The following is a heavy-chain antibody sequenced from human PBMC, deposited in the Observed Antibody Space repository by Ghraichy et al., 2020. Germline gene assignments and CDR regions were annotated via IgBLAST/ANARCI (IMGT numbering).Heavy chain of an antibody. CDR3: AKDLITMVRGVITPHWFDP. CDR2: ISGSGGST. CDR1: GFTFSSYA. D-gene: IGHD3-10*01. Sequence: GSLRLSCAASGFTFSSYAMSWVRQAPGKGLEWVSAISGSGGSTYYADSVKGRFTISRDNSKNTLYLQMNSLRAEDTAVYYCAKDLITMVRGVITPHWFDPWGQGTLVTVSS. V-gene: IGHV3-23*01. J-gene: IGHJ5*02.